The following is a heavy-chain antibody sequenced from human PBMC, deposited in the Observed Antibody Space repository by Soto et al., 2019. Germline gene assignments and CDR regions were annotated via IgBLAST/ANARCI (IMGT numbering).Heavy chain of an antibody. CDR2: INGDGSTT. Sequence: EVHLVESGGGSVQPGGSLKLSCAGSGFAFSSYWIQWVRQVPGKGLVWVSRINGDGSTTSYADSVRGRFTISRDNAKDTLYLQMNSLRAEDTDLYYCARVGQGRYYFDYWGQGTLVTVSS. V-gene: IGHV3-74*01. CDR1: GFAFSSYW. CDR3: ARVGQGRYYFDY. J-gene: IGHJ4*02.